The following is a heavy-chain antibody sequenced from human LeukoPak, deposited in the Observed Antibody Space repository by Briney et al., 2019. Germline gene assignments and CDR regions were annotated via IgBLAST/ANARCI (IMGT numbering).Heavy chain of an antibody. CDR2: IIGSGVST. J-gene: IGHJ4*02. D-gene: IGHD3-16*01. CDR1: GFTFSSYV. CDR3: AKGRWGDY. V-gene: IGHV3-23*01. Sequence: GGSLRLSCAASGFTFSSYVMIWVRQAPGKGLEWVSGIIGSGVSTDYADSVKGRFTISRDNSKNTLYLQMNSLRGEDTAVYYCAKGRWGDYWGQGTLVTVSS.